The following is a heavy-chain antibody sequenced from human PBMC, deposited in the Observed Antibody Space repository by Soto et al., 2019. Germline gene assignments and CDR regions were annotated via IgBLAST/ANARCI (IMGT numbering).Heavy chain of an antibody. J-gene: IGHJ5*02. CDR2: ISYDGSNK. D-gene: IGHD3-22*01. V-gene: IGHV3-30*18. CDR1: GFTFSSYG. CDR3: AKDLLSSGYYWNWFDP. Sequence: VGSLRLSCAASGFTFSSYGMHWVRQAPGKGLEWVAVISYDGSNKYYADSVKGRFTISRDNSKNTLYLQMNSLRAEDTAVYYCAKDLLSSGYYWNWFDPWGQGTLVTVSS.